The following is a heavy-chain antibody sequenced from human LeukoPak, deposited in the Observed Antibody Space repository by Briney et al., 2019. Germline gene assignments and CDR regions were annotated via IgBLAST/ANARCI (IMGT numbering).Heavy chain of an antibody. V-gene: IGHV1-2*02. J-gene: IGHJ4*02. CDR3: ARLRGAYEPFDY. CDR2: IHPNSGNT. D-gene: IGHD5-12*01. CDR1: GYTFTDYY. Sequence: GASVKVSFKASGYTFTDYYMHWVRQAPGQGPEWMAWIHPNSGNTNYAQKLQGRVTVTRDTSVSTAYMELSGLQSDDTAVYYCARLRGAYEPFDYWGQGTLVTVSS.